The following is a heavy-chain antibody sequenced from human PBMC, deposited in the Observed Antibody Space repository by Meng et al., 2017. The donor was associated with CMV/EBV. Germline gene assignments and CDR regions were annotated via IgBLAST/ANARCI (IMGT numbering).Heavy chain of an antibody. CDR2: INPSGGST. J-gene: IGHJ6*02. Sequence: ASVKVSCKASGYTFTGYYMHWVRQAPGQGLEWMGIINPSGGSTSYAQKFQGRVTMTRDTSTSTVYMELSSLRSEDTAVYYCARAEGLLISYYYYGMDVWGQGTTVTVSS. D-gene: IGHD2/OR15-2a*01. V-gene: IGHV1-46*01. CDR3: ARAEGLLISYYYYGMDV. CDR1: GYTFTGYY.